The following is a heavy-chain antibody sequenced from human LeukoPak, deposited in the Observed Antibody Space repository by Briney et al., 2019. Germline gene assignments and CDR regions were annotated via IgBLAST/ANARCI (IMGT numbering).Heavy chain of an antibody. CDR1: GYSFTSYW. CDR3: ARQWFGELFHYWYFDL. Sequence: GESLKISCKGSGYSFTSYWIGWVRQMPGKGLEWMGIIYPGDSDTRYSPSFQGQVTISADKSISTAYLQWSSLKASDTAMYYCARQWFGELFHYWYFDLWGRGTLVTVSS. V-gene: IGHV5-51*01. CDR2: IYPGDSDT. D-gene: IGHD3-10*01. J-gene: IGHJ2*01.